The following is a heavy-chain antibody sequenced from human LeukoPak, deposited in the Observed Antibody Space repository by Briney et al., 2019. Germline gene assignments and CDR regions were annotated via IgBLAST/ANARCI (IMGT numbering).Heavy chain of an antibody. CDR3: ARGGSGSLHAFDI. V-gene: IGHV4-38-2*02. CDR2: IYHSGST. J-gene: IGHJ3*02. D-gene: IGHD3-10*01. CDR1: GYSISSGYY. Sequence: PSETLSLTCTVSGYSISSGYYWGWIRPPPGKGLEWIGSIYHSGSTYYNPSLKSRVTISVDTSKNQFSLKLSSVTAADTAVYYCARGGSGSLHAFDIWGQGTMVTVSS.